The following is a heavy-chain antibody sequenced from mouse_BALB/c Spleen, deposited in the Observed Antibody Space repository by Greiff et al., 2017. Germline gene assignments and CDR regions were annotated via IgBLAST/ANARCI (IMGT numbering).Heavy chain of an antibody. V-gene: IGHV2-9*02. CDR1: GFSLTSYG. J-gene: IGHJ1*01. Sequence: VKLKESGPGLVAPSQSLSITCTVSGFSLTSYGVHWVRQPPGKGLEWLGVIWAGGSTNYNSALMSRLSISKDNSKSQVFLKMNSLQTDDTAMYYCARGGELGRYFDVWGAGTTVTVSS. CDR3: ARGGELGRYFDV. CDR2: IWAGGST. D-gene: IGHD4-1*01.